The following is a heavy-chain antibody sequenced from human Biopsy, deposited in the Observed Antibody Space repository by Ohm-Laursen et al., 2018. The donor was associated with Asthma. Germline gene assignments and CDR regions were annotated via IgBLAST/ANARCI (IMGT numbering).Heavy chain of an antibody. CDR3: ARGVDRVTGLLDHFDS. Sequence: SDTLSLTCTVSGGSINNFYWIWIRQPPGKGLESIGHVYYSGSTNYNPSLKSRVTISIDAYKNQFSLKLNSVTAADPAVYYCARGVDRVTGLLDHFDSWGQGTLVTVSS. J-gene: IGHJ4*02. CDR1: GGSINNFY. D-gene: IGHD2-21*02. V-gene: IGHV4-59*07. CDR2: VYYSGST.